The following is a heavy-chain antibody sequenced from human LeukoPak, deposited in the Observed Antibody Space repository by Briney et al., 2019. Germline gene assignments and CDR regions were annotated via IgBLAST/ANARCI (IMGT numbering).Heavy chain of an antibody. CDR1: GGSISSYY. CDR2: INHFGTT. J-gene: IGHJ4*02. D-gene: IGHD1-26*01. V-gene: IGHV4-34*01. Sequence: PSETLSLTCTVSGGSISSYYWSWVRQTPGKGLEWIGEINHFGTTKSNPSLKSRVTISVDTSKNQFSLNLTSVTAADTAVYYCARQSQSGSSYWGQGIRVTVSS. CDR3: ARQSQSGSSY.